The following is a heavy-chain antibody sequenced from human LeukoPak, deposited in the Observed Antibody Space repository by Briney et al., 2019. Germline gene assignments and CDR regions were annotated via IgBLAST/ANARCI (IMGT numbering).Heavy chain of an antibody. V-gene: IGHV3-49*04. CDR3: TADVERGGSYWGVEY. CDR1: GFNFEDYA. J-gene: IGHJ4*02. CDR2: NASKAYGGTE. D-gene: IGHD3-10*01. Sequence: GGALRLFCATSGFNFEDYAMNWVRQAPGKGLEGVGLNASKAYGGTEDFAASVKGRFSISRDDSKDIAYVQMKSLKIEDTGVYFCTADVERGGSYWGVEYWGQGTLVVVSS.